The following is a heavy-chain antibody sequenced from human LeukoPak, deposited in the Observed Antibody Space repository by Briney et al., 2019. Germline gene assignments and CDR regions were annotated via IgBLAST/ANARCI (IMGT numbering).Heavy chain of an antibody. D-gene: IGHD6-13*01. Sequence: PSETLSLTCTVSGGSISSSSYYWGWIRQPPGKGLEWIGSIYYSGSTYYNPSLKSRVTISVDTSKNQFSLKLGSVTAADTAVYYCARHGGIAAAGRTETFGDYWGQGTLVTVSS. CDR2: IYYSGST. J-gene: IGHJ4*02. CDR3: ARHGGIAAAGRTETFGDY. CDR1: GGSISSSSYY. V-gene: IGHV4-39*01.